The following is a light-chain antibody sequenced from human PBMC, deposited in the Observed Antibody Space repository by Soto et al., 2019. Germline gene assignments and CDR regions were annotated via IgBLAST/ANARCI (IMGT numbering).Light chain of an antibody. CDR2: DAS. CDR1: LSVSSY. J-gene: IGKJ5*01. CDR3: QQRQYWPPIT. Sequence: VVTQSPPTLSLSPGERATLSCRTSLSVSSYLAWYQQKPGQAPRLLIYDASNRATGIPARFTGSGSGTDFNLTISTLEPEDLAVYYCQQRQYWPPITVGQGTRLEIK. V-gene: IGKV3-11*01.